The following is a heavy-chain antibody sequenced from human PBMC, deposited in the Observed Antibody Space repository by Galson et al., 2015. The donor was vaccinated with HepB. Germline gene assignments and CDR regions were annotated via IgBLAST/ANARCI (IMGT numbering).Heavy chain of an antibody. CDR3: AKDHQYSGSYHPNTPYYYYGMDV. J-gene: IGHJ6*02. Sequence: SLRLSCAASGFTFSSYAMSWVRQAPGKGLEWVSAISGSGGSTYYTDSVKGRFTISRDNSKNTLYLQMNSLRAEDTAVYYCAKDHQYSGSYHPNTPYYYYGMDVWGQGTTVTVSS. V-gene: IGHV3-23*01. D-gene: IGHD1-26*01. CDR2: ISGSGGST. CDR1: GFTFSSYA.